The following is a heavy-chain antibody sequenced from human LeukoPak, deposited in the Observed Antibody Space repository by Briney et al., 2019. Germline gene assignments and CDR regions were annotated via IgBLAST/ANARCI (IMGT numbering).Heavy chain of an antibody. Sequence: GGSLRLSCAASGFTFSSYGMHWVRQAPGKGLEWVAFIRYDGSNKYYADSVKGRFTIPRDNSKNTVYLQMNSLRDEDTAVYYCAKEGSFYYDSSGYYAWDHWGQGTLVTVSS. D-gene: IGHD3-22*01. CDR2: IRYDGSNK. CDR1: GFTFSSYG. CDR3: AKEGSFYYDSSGYYAWDH. J-gene: IGHJ4*02. V-gene: IGHV3-30*02.